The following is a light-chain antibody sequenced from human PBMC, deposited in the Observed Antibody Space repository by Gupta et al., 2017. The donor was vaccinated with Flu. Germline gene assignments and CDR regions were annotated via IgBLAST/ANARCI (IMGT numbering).Light chain of an antibody. V-gene: IGLV8-61*01. J-gene: IGLJ3*02. CDR2: RTD. CDR3: LLYVGGDANWV. Sequence: QTLVTQEPSFSVSPGGTVTLTYGLTSGSVSSANHPGWYQQTPGHPPRTLIYRTDSRPPGVPARFSGSIRGTKAALTITGAQVDDECDYYCLLYVGGDANWVFGGGTKLNVL. CDR1: SGSVSSANH.